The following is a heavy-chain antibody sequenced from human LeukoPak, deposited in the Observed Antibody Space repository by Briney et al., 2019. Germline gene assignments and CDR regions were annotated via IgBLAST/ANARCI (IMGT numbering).Heavy chain of an antibody. D-gene: IGHD6-19*01. CDR1: GFTFSSYG. J-gene: IGHJ4*02. Sequence: GRSLRLSCAASGFTFSSYGMHWVRQAPGKGLEWVAVIWNDGSKSNYPDSVKGRFTISRDDSKNTLFLQMSSLRVEDTAAYYCARFRSGWYMDYWGQGTLVTVSS. V-gene: IGHV3-33*01. CDR3: ARFRSGWYMDY. CDR2: IWNDGSKS.